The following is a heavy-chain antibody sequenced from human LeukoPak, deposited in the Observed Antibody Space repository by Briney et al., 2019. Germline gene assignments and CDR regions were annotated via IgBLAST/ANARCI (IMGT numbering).Heavy chain of an antibody. Sequence: GGSLRLSCAASGFTFSSYAMDWVRQAPGKGVEWGAVISYDGSNKYYADSVKGRFTISRDNSKNTLYLQMNSLRAEDTAVYYCARDSVYGDYSSGYFDYWGQGTLVTVSS. CDR3: ARDSVYGDYSSGYFDY. V-gene: IGHV3-30*01. J-gene: IGHJ4*02. D-gene: IGHD4-17*01. CDR1: GFTFSSYA. CDR2: ISYDGSNK.